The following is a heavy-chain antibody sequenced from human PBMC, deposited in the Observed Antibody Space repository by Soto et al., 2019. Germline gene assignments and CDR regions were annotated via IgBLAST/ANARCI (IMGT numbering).Heavy chain of an antibody. CDR2: IRASDESV. CDR3: ARGFSAGKGSPPDF. Sequence: RGSRRFSCVASGFDFRSYEMNWIRQAPGKGLEWVSNIRASDESVHYADSLEGRISVSRDNAKNSLFLEMNSLRVDDTAGYYCARGFSAGKGSPPDFSGQGSRVTVSS. J-gene: IGHJ4*01. CDR1: GFDFRSYE. V-gene: IGHV3-48*03. D-gene: IGHD6-13*01.